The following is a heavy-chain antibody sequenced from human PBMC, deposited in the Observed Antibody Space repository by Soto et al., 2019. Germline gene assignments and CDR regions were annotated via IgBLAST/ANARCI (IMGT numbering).Heavy chain of an antibody. CDR3: TTDTSSAWFNAFDY. V-gene: IGHV3-15*07. D-gene: IGHD6-13*01. CDR1: GFTFSDAW. J-gene: IGHJ4*02. Sequence: EVKLVESGGGLVKPGGSLRLSCAASGFTFSDAWMNWVRQSPGKGLEWVARLKSKADGETTDYAEPVRGRFSISRDDSQDMLYLQMDSLKTENTAMYYCTTDTSSAWFNAFDYWGQGLLVTVSS. CDR2: LKSKADGETT.